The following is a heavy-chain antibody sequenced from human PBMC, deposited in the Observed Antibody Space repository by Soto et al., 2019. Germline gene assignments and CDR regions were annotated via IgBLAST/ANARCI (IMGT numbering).Heavy chain of an antibody. J-gene: IGHJ6*02. V-gene: IGHV1-18*01. D-gene: IGHD2-2*01. Sequence: QVQLVQSGAEVKKPGASVKVSCKASGYTFTSYGISWVRQAPGQGLEWMGSISAYNGNTNYAQKLQGRVTMTTDTSTSTAYMELRSLRSDDTAVYYCARDGVVGVPAAISSDYYYGMDVWGQGTTVTVSS. CDR3: ARDGVVGVPAAISSDYYYGMDV. CDR2: ISAYNGNT. CDR1: GYTFTSYG.